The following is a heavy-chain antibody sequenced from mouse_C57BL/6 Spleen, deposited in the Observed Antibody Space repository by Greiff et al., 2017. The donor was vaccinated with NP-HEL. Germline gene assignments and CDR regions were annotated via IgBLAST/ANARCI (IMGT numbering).Heavy chain of an antibody. D-gene: IGHD2-2*01. CDR3: ARSGKAGLRQDY. V-gene: IGHV1-82*01. CDR1: GYAFSSSW. J-gene: IGHJ2*01. CDR2: IYPGDGDT. Sequence: VQLQQSGPELVKPGASVKISCKASGYAFSSSWMNWVKQRPGKGLEWIGRIYPGDGDTNYNGKFKGKATLTADKSSSTAYMQLSSLTSEDSAVYFCARSGKAGLRQDYWGQGTTLTVSS.